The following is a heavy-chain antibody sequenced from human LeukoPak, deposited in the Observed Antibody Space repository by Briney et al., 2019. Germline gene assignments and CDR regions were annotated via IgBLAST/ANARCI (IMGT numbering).Heavy chain of an antibody. CDR3: AREKGYDILTRGEFDY. J-gene: IGHJ4*02. Sequence: RASVKVSCTASGGTFSSYAISWVRQAPGQGLEWMGGIIPIFSTANYAQKFQGRVTITADESTSTAYMELSSLRSEDTAVYYCAREKGYDILTRGEFDYWGQGTLVTVSS. V-gene: IGHV1-69*13. CDR2: IIPIFSTA. CDR1: GGTFSSYA. D-gene: IGHD3-9*01.